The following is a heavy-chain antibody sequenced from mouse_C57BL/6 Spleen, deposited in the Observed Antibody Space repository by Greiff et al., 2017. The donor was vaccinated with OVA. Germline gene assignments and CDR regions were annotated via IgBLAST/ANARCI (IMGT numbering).Heavy chain of an antibody. J-gene: IGHJ2*01. CDR1: GSTFTDYN. D-gene: IGHD4-1*01. V-gene: IGHV1-22*01. Sequence: EVQLQQSGPELVKPGASVKMSCQASGSTFTDYNMHWVKQNHGTSLEWIGYINPNNGGTSYNQKFKGKATLTVNKSSSTAYMELRSLTSEDSAVYYCANEMGRDYLDYWGQGTTLTVSS. CDR2: INPNNGGT. CDR3: ANEMGRDYLDY.